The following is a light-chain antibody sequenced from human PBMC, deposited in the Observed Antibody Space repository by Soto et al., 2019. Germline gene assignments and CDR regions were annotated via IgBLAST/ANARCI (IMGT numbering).Light chain of an antibody. Sequence: EIVLTQSPGTLSLSPGERATLSCRASQSVSSSSYLAWYQQKPGQAPRLLIYGASSRATGIPERFSGSGCATDFTLTISRLEPEDFAVYYCRQYGSSPSYTFGQGTKLEL. J-gene: IGKJ2*01. V-gene: IGKV3-20*01. CDR2: GAS. CDR1: QSVSSSSY. CDR3: RQYGSSPSYT.